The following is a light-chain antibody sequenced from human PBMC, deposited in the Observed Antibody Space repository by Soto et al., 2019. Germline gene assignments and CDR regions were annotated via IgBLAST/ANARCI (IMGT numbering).Light chain of an antibody. CDR3: QQYNNWPFS. Sequence: EIVMTQSPATLSVSPGERATLSCRAGQGVTTNFAWYQQKSGQSPRLLIYDVSIRATGVPARFSATGSETDFTPTIRGLQSADSAVYFCQQYNNWPFSFGQGTRLEIK. CDR2: DVS. CDR1: QGVTTN. V-gene: IGKV3-15*01. J-gene: IGKJ5*01.